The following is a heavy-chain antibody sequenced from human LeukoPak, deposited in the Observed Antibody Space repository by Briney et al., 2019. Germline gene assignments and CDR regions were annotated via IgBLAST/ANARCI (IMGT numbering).Heavy chain of an antibody. Sequence: PSETLSLTCTVSGGSISSGYYWGWIRPPPGTGLEWVGSIYHSGSTYYNPSLKSQVTISVDTSKNQFSLKLSSVTAADTAVYYCARDLGNYYDSSGYYYGGAFDIWGQGTMVTVSS. V-gene: IGHV4-38-2*02. CDR3: ARDLGNYYDSSGYYYGGAFDI. CDR1: GGSISSGYY. J-gene: IGHJ3*02. D-gene: IGHD3-22*01. CDR2: IYHSGST.